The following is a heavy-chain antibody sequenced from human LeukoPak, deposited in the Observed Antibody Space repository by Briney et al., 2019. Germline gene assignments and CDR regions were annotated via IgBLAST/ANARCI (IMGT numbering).Heavy chain of an antibody. D-gene: IGHD4-23*01. CDR1: GGSISSSSYY. CDR2: IYYSGST. CDR3: ASSYGGNSGALDY. J-gene: IGHJ4*02. V-gene: IGHV4-39*01. Sequence: SETLSLTCTVSGGSISSSSYYWGWIRQPPGKGLEWIGSIYYSGSTYYNPSLKSLVTISVDTSKNQFSLKLSSVTAADTAVYYCASSYGGNSGALDYWGQGTLVTVSS.